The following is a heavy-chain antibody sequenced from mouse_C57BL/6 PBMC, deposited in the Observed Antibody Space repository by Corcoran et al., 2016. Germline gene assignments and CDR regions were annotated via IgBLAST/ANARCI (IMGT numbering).Heavy chain of an antibody. CDR2: IYPGSGNT. Sequence: QVQLKQSGAELVRPGASVKLSCKASGYTFTDYYINWVKQRPGQGLEWIARIYPGSGNTYYNEKFKGKATLTAEKSSSTAYMQLSSLTSEDSAVYFCARADDYDVFAYWGQGTLVTVSA. CDR3: ARADDYDVFAY. V-gene: IGHV1-76*01. D-gene: IGHD2-4*01. CDR1: GYTFTDYY. J-gene: IGHJ3*01.